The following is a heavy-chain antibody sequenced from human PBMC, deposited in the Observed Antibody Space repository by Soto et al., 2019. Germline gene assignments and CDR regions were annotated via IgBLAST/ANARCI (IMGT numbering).Heavy chain of an antibody. CDR2: ISAHNGNT. Sequence: QVHLVQSGAEVKKPGASVKVSCQASGYAFTTYGITWVRHAHGHGLEWMGWISAHNGNTTYAQKLQGRVTVPRDTSTITAYRELRSMRSDDTAGYYCARGRYGDYWGQGALVTVSS. V-gene: IGHV1-18*01. CDR1: GYAFTTYG. J-gene: IGHJ4*02. CDR3: ARGRYGDY. D-gene: IGHD1-1*01.